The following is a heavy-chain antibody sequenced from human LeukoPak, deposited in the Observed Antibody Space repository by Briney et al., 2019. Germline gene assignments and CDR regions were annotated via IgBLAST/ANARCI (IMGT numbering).Heavy chain of an antibody. D-gene: IGHD6-19*01. CDR3: ARLTTYSSGWLDY. V-gene: IGHV5-51*01. Sequence: GESLQISCKGSGYSFTSYWIGWVRQMPGKGLEWMGIIYPDDSHTRYSPSFQGQVTISADKSINTAYLQWNTLKASDTAMYYCARLTTYSSGWLDYWGQGTLVTVSS. CDR2: IYPDDSHT. J-gene: IGHJ4*02. CDR1: GYSFTSYW.